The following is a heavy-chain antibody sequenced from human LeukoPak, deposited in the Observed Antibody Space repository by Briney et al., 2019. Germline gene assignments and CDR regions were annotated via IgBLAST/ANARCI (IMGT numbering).Heavy chain of an antibody. CDR2: TRYDESKT. CDR1: GFTVSSNY. J-gene: IGHJ4*02. CDR3: AKARYSGSPALDF. Sequence: GGSLRLSCAASGFTVSSNYMNWVRQTPGKGLEWVAFTRYDESKTFYGDSVRGRFTISRDNSKNTLYLQMNSLTTDDSAVYYCAKARYSGSPALDFWGQGTLVTVSS. D-gene: IGHD1-26*01. V-gene: IGHV3-30*02.